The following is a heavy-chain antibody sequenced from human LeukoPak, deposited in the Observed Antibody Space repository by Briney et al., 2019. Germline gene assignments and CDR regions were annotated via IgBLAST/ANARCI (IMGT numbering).Heavy chain of an antibody. D-gene: IGHD6-19*01. V-gene: IGHV3-21*01. CDR2: ISSSSSYI. J-gene: IGHJ4*02. CDR1: GFTFSSYS. CDR3: ARGGSGWPFDY. Sequence: GGSLRLSCAASGFTFSSYSMNWVRQAPGKGLEWVSSISSSSSYIYYADSVKGRFTISRDNSKNTLYLQMNSLRAEDTAVYYCARGGSGWPFDYWGQGTLVTVSS.